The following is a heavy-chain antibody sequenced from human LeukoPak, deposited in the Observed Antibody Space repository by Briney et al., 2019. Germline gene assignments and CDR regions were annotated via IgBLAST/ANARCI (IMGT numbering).Heavy chain of an antibody. Sequence: ASVKVSCKASGYTFTNYEINWLRQATGQGLEWMGWMNPNSGNTGSAQKFQGRVTITRDTSITTVYMELRSLTSEDTAFHYCARGGYYYGSGSRNWFDPWGQGTLVTVSS. CDR3: ARGGYYYGSGSRNWFDP. V-gene: IGHV1-8*03. D-gene: IGHD3-10*01. J-gene: IGHJ5*02. CDR2: MNPNSGNT. CDR1: GYTFTNYE.